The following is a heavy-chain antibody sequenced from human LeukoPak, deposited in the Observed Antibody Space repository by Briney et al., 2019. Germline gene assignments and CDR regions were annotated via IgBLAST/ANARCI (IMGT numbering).Heavy chain of an antibody. J-gene: IGHJ4*02. D-gene: IGHD3-10*01. CDR3: ARDYGGKYYFDY. V-gene: IGHV4-4*02. CDR2: IYHSGST. Sequence: PSGTLSLTCAVSGGSISSSNWWSWVRQPPGKGLEWIGEIYHSGSTNYNPSLKSRVAMSIDTSKNQFSLKLSSVTAADTAVYYCARDYGGKYYFDYWGQGTLVTVSS. CDR1: GGSISSSNW.